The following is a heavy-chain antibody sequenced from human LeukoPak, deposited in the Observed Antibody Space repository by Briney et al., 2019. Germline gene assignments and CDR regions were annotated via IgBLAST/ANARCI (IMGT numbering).Heavy chain of an antibody. V-gene: IGHV3-74*01. CDR2: INSDGSNT. CDR3: ARDRIYDSNKQGWFDP. D-gene: IGHD3-22*01. Sequence: QPGGSLRLSCAASGFTFSSYWMHWVRQAPGKGLVWVSRINSDGSNTNYADAVKGRFTISRDNAENTLYLQMNSLRPEDTAVYYCARDRIYDSNKQGWFDPWGQGILVTVSS. J-gene: IGHJ5*02. CDR1: GFTFSSYW.